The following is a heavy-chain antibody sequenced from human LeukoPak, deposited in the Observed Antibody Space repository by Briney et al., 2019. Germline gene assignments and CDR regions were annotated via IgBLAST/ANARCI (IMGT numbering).Heavy chain of an antibody. D-gene: IGHD3-16*02. CDR2: ISYDGSNK. CDR3: ASLYDYVWGSYRKADYYYYGMDV. CDR1: GFTFSSYA. V-gene: IGHV3-30*04. Sequence: GGSLRLSCAASGFTFSSYAMHWVRQAPGKGLEWVAVISYDGSNKYYADSVKGRFTISRDNSKNTLYLQMNSLRAEDTAVYYCASLYDYVWGSYRKADYYYYGMDVWGKGTTVTVSS. J-gene: IGHJ6*04.